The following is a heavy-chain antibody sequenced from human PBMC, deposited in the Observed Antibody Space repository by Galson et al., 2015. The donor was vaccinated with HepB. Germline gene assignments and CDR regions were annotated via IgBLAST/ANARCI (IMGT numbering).Heavy chain of an antibody. D-gene: IGHD3-22*01. CDR2: INPNGGTA. CDR1: GDTFNTYA. Sequence: SVKVSCKASGDTFNTYAFKWVRQAPGQGVEWMGEINPNGGTADYAQKFRGRVTITADESTSTAYMELRSLRSEDTAIYYCARAFYDRSGYFTWGQGTLVTVSS. CDR3: ARAFYDRSGYFT. V-gene: IGHV1-69*13. J-gene: IGHJ5*02.